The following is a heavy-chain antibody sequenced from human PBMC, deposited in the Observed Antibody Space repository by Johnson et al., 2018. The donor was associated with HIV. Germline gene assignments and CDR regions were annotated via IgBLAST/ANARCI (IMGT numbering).Heavy chain of an antibody. J-gene: IGHJ3*02. D-gene: IGHD3-10*01. CDR3: ARDFVAFGECTALDI. CDR2: ISWHGGSA. Sequence: EVQLVESGGGFVQPGGSLRLSCAASGFTFDDYDMSWVRQAPGQGLEWVSGISWHGGSAAYAASVKGRFTISSDNAKNSLYMQLNSLRAEDTAFNYCARDFVAFGECTALDIWGQGTMVTVSS. CDR1: GFTFDDYD. V-gene: IGHV3-20*04.